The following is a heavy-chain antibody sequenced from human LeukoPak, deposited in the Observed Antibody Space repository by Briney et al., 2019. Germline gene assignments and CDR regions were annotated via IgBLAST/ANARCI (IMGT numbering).Heavy chain of an antibody. D-gene: IGHD4-11*01. CDR2: IYTSGRT. V-gene: IGHV4-61*02. J-gene: IGHJ4*02. CDR1: GGSISSGSYY. Sequence: PSQTLSLTCTVSGGSISSGSYYWSWIRQPAGKGLEWIERIYTSGRTNYNPNQKSRITKRVKKKKNQFSLKLSSVTAADTAVYYCASIHDYSNSWGQGTLVTVSS. CDR3: ASIHDYSNS.